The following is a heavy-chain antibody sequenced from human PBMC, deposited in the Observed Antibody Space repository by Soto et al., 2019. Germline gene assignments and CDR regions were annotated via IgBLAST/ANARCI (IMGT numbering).Heavy chain of an antibody. D-gene: IGHD3-16*02. Sequence: QVQLVQSGAEVKEPGASVKVSCKASGYTFTSYGITWVRQAPGQGLEWMGWISTYKRNTNYAQKLQGRVTMTTDTXTXXAYMELRSLRSDDTAVYYCARVRNNQSKYRNCPDVWGQGTTVTVSS. CDR1: GYTFTSYG. V-gene: IGHV1-18*01. CDR3: ARVRNNQSKYRNCPDV. J-gene: IGHJ6*02. CDR2: ISTYKRNT.